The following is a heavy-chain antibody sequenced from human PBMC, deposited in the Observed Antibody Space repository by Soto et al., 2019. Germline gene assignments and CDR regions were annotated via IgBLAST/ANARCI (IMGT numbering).Heavy chain of an antibody. CDR2: INPNSGGT. CDR3: ARDSSNGYSSSWSPTYYYGMVV. Sequence: ASVKVSCKASGYTFTGYYMHWVRQAPGQGLEWMGWINPNSGGTNYAQKFQGWVTMTRDTSISTAYMELSRLRSDDTAVYYCARDSSNGYSSSWSPTYYYGMVVWDQGTTVTVSS. CDR1: GYTFTGYY. D-gene: IGHD6-13*01. J-gene: IGHJ6*02. V-gene: IGHV1-2*04.